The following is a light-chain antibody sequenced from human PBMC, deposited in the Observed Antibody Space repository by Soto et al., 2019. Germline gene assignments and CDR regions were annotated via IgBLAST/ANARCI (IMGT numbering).Light chain of an antibody. Sequence: QSVLTQPASVSGSPSQSITISCTGASSDVGSYTYVSWYQQHPGKAPKLMIYEVNNRPSGVSNRFSGPKSGNTASLTISGLQAEDEADYYCSSYTSSSNLYVFGTGTKVTAL. V-gene: IGLV2-14*01. J-gene: IGLJ1*01. CDR3: SSYTSSSNLYV. CDR2: EVN. CDR1: SSDVGSYTY.